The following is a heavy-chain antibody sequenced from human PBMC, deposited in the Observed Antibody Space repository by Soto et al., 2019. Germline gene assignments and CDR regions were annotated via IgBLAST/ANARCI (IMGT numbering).Heavy chain of an antibody. D-gene: IGHD1-1*01. V-gene: IGHV4-34*01. CDR2: INESGST. J-gene: IGHJ4*02. CDR1: GQSFSGHS. Sequence: QVQLQQWGAGLVKPSETLSLSCAVYGQSFSGHSWAWIRQPPGKGLEWIGEINESGSTYYNPNLQSRVTISTDTFKNQFSLKLSSVSAADTAVYFCARGSGIVALPGELEDVNYDYWGQGTLVNFSS. CDR3: ARGSGIVALPGELEDVNYDY.